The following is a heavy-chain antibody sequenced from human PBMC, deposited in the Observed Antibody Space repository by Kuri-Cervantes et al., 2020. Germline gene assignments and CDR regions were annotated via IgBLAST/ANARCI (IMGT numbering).Heavy chain of an antibody. CDR2: IKQDGSEK. CDR1: GFTFSSYW. D-gene: IGHD3-22*01. J-gene: IGHJ6*02. V-gene: IGHV3-7*01. CDR3: AKDISTYYYDSSGYGWNGMDV. Sequence: GESLKISCAASGFTFSSYWMSWVRQAPGKGLEWVANIKQDGSEKYYVDSVKGRFTISRDNAKNSLYLQMNSLRAEDTAVYYCAKDISTYYYDSSGYGWNGMDVWGQGTTVTVSS.